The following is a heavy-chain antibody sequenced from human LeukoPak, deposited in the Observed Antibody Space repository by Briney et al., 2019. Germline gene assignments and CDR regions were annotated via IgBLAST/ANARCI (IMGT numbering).Heavy chain of an antibody. V-gene: IGHV3-30*04. CDR2: ISYDGSNK. D-gene: IGHD3-16*01. Sequence: PGGSLRLSCAASGFTFSSYAMHWVRQAPGKGLEWVAVISYDGSNKYYADSVKGRFTISRDNSKNTLYLQMNSLRAEDTALYYCARNSGGGVTNADYWGQGTLVTVSS. J-gene: IGHJ4*02. CDR1: GFTFSSYA. CDR3: ARNSGGGVTNADY.